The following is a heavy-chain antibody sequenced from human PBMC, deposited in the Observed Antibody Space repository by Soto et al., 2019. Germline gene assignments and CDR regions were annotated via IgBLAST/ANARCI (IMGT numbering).Heavy chain of an antibody. CDR1: GYSFTSYW. CDR3: ARSPIQHRLGMDV. Sequence: GESLKISCEGSGYSFTSYWIGWVRQMPGKVLEWMGIIYPGDSDTRYSPSFQGQVTISADKSISTAYLQWSSLKASDTAMYYCARSPIQHRLGMDVWGQGTTVTVSS. J-gene: IGHJ6*02. CDR2: IYPGDSDT. V-gene: IGHV5-51*01. D-gene: IGHD2-21*01.